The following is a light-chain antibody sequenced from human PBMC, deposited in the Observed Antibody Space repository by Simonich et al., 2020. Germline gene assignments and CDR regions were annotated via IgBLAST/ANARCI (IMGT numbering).Light chain of an antibody. CDR2: WAS. J-gene: IGKJ1*01. CDR3: QQYYSTPWT. Sequence: DIVMTQSPDSLPVSLGERATLNNKSRQSVLYSTNHKNYLAWYPQKPVQPPKLLIFWASTREAGVPDRVSGSGSGTDFTLTISSLQAEDVAVYYCQQYYSTPWTFGQGTKVEIK. V-gene: IGKV4-1*01. CDR1: QSVLYSTNHKNY.